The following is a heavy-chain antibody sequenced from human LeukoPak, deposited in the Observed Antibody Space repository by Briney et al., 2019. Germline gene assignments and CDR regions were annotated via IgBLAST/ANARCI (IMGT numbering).Heavy chain of an antibody. CDR1: GFPVSNNY. CDR2: ISSSSSYI. J-gene: IGHJ6*02. V-gene: IGHV3-21*01. D-gene: IGHD1-1*01. CDR3: ARDRTNWNGYYYYGMDV. Sequence: GGSLRLSCAASGFPVSNNYMSWVRQAPGKGLEWVSSISSSSSYIYYADSVKGRFTISRDNAKNSLYLQMNSLRAEDTAVYYCARDRTNWNGYYYYGMDVWGQGTTVTVSS.